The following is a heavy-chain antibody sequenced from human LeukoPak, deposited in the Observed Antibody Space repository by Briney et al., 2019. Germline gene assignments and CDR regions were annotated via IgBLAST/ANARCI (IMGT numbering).Heavy chain of an antibody. J-gene: IGHJ4*02. Sequence: SETLSLTCTVSGGSISSYYWSWIRQPAGKGLEWIGRIYTSGSTNYNPSLKSRVTMSVDTSKSQLSLKLSSVTAADTAVYYCARLGRGYSYGQADYWGQGTLVTVSS. V-gene: IGHV4-4*07. D-gene: IGHD5-18*01. CDR1: GGSISSYY. CDR3: ARLGRGYSYGQADY. CDR2: IYTSGST.